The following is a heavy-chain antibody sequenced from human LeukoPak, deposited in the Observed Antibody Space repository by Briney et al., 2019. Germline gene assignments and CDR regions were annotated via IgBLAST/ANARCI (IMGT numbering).Heavy chain of an antibody. CDR3: ARASSDPRYCTSTSCIPPADHGLDS. J-gene: IGHJ4*02. V-gene: IGHV4-34*01. Sequence: ASETLSLTCAVYGGSFSGYYWSWIRQPPGKGLEWIGEINHSGSTNYNPSLKSRVTISVDTSKNQFSLNMSSVTAADTAVYYCARASSDPRYCTSTSCIPPADHGLDSWGQGALVTVSS. D-gene: IGHD2-2*01. CDR2: INHSGST. CDR1: GGSFSGYY.